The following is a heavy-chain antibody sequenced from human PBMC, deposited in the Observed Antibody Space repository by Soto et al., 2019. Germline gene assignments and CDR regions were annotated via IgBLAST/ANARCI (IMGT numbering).Heavy chain of an antibody. V-gene: IGHV3-49*04. CDR3: ASYRLAADLSDFDY. Sequence: EVQLVESGGGLVQPGRSLRLSCTGSGFTLGAYAMSWVRQAPGKGLEWVGSIRSRAYGGTTEYAASVKGRFTISRDASKSIAYLQMDSLKTEDTAMYFWASYRLAADLSDFDYWGQGTLVTVSS. CDR1: GFTLGAYA. J-gene: IGHJ4*02. CDR2: IRSRAYGGTT. D-gene: IGHD6-25*01.